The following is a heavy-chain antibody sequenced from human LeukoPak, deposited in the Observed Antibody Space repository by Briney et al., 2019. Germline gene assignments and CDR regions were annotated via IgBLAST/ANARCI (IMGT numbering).Heavy chain of an antibody. CDR3: ARQFAYSSSYYYYYYMDV. V-gene: IGHV4-4*09. CDR1: GGSISRYY. J-gene: IGHJ6*03. CDR2: IYTSGST. Sequence: SETLSRTRTVPGGSISRYYWSWIRQPPGKGLEWIGYIYTSGSTNYNPSLKSRVTISVDTSKNQFSLKLSSVTAADTAVYYCARQFAYSSSYYYYYYMDVWGKGTTVTVSS. D-gene: IGHD6-6*01.